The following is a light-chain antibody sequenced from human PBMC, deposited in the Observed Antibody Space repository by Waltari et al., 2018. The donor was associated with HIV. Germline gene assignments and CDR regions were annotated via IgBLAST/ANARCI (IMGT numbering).Light chain of an antibody. Sequence: QSALTQPASVSGPPGQSNTISCTGTSDDLGSSTLVPWYQHHPGKAPRLIIFDVDKRPSGSSDRFSGSKSGYTASLTISGLRTEDEADYFCCSKSTIYFGVLFGGGTTLTVL. CDR3: CSKSTIYFGVL. CDR2: DVD. J-gene: IGLJ2*01. CDR1: SDDLGSSTL. V-gene: IGLV2-23*02.